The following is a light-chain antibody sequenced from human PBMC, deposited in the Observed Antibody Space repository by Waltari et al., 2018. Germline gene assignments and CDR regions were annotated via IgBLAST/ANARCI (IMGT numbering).Light chain of an antibody. CDR2: LGS. V-gene: IGKV2-28*01. J-gene: IGKJ3*01. CDR3: MQGLHFPLT. CDR1: QSLLYSNGYNY. Sequence: DVVMTQSPLSLPVPPGEPASISCRPSQSLLYSNGYNYVNWYLQRPGQSPQLLIYLGSNRASGVPGRFSGSGSGTDFTLKISRVEAEDVGVYYCMQGLHFPLTFGPGTKVDIK.